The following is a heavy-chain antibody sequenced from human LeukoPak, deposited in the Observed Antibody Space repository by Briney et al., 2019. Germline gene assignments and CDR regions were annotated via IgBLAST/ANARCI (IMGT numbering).Heavy chain of an antibody. CDR1: GGTFSSYA. D-gene: IGHD3-10*01. V-gene: IGHV1-69*06. Sequence: SVKVTCKASGGTFSSYAISWVRQAPGQGLERMGGIIPIFGTANYAQKFQGRVTITVDKSTSTAYMELSSLRSEDTAVYYCARDSARGGFGESKHLESGAGGYYYYYYGMDVWGKGTTVTVSS. J-gene: IGHJ6*04. CDR2: IIPIFGTA. CDR3: ARDSARGGFGESKHLESGAGGYYYYYYGMDV.